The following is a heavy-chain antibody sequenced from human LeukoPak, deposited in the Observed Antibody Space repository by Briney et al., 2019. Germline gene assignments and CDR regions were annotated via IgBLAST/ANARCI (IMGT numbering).Heavy chain of an antibody. D-gene: IGHD5-12*01. Sequence: SETLSLNCTVSGGSISSGGYYWSWIRQHPGKGLEWIGYIYYSGSTYYNPSLKSRVTISVDTSKNQFSLKLSSVTAADTAVYYCAREHSGYDYTYGMDVWGKGTTVTVSS. CDR3: AREHSGYDYTYGMDV. V-gene: IGHV4-30-4*08. CDR2: IYYSGST. J-gene: IGHJ6*04. CDR1: GGSISSGGYY.